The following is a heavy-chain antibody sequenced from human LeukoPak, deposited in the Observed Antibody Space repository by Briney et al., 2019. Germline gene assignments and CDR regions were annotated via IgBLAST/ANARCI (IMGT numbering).Heavy chain of an antibody. CDR3: ARWYSSSSEDWFDP. CDR2: INHSGST. Sequence: PSETLSLTCAVYGGSFSGYSWSWIRQPPGKGLEWIGEINHSGSTNYNPSLKSRVTISVDTSKNQFSLKLSSVTAADTAVYYCARWYSSSSEDWFDPWGQGTLVTVSS. CDR1: GGSFSGYS. D-gene: IGHD6-6*01. V-gene: IGHV4-34*01. J-gene: IGHJ5*02.